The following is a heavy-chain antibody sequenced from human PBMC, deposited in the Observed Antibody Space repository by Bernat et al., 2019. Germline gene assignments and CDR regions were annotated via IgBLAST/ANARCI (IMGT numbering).Heavy chain of an antibody. CDR3: AKKWSYSAFDI. CDR2: IRYDGSNK. V-gene: IGHV3-30*02. D-gene: IGHD1-26*01. CDR1: GFTFSSYG. J-gene: IGHJ3*02. Sequence: QVQLVESGGGVVQPGGSLRLSCAASGFTFSSYGMHWVRQAPGKGLEWVAFIRYDGSNKYYADSVKGRFTISRDNSKNTLYLQMNSLRAEDTAVYYCAKKWSYSAFDIWRQGTMVTVSS.